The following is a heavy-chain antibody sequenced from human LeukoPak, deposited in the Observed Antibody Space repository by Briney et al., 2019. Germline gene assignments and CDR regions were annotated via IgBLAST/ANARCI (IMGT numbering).Heavy chain of an antibody. D-gene: IGHD6-13*01. Sequence: SVKASCKASGGTFSSYAISWVRQAPGQGLEWMGRIIPILGIANYAQKFQGRVTITADKSTSTAYMELSSLRSEDTAVYYCARFPRIAAAGAIDYWGQGTLVTVSS. CDR1: GGTFSSYA. CDR2: IIPILGIA. V-gene: IGHV1-69*04. J-gene: IGHJ4*02. CDR3: ARFPRIAAAGAIDY.